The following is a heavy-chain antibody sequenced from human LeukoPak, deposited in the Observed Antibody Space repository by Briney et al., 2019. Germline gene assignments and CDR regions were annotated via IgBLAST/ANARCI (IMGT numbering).Heavy chain of an antibody. V-gene: IGHV4-61*01. D-gene: IGHD6-13*01. J-gene: IGHJ4*02. Sequence: SETLPLTCSVSGGSVSSGISYWSWIRQPPGEGLEWIAYISDSGGSHYNHSLRGRVTISLDTSKHQFSLRLTSVTAADTAGYYCARVPAAGTGLDYWGQGTLVTVSS. CDR3: ARVPAAGTGLDY. CDR1: GGSVSSGISY. CDR2: ISDSGGS.